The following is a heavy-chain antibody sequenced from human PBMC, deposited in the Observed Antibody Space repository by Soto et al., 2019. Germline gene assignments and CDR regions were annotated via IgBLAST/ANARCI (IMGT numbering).Heavy chain of an antibody. V-gene: IGHV3-30*03. J-gene: IGHJ6*02. CDR3: ARVIRADSTSSNFYYYSGLDV. D-gene: IGHD6-6*01. CDR2: ISNNGINK. CDR1: GFTSSTYG. Sequence: GGSLRLSCAASGFTSSTYGMHWVRQAPGKGLEWLAVISNNGINKYYADSVKGRFTISRDNSKDTLFLQMNSLRGEDTAIYYCARVIRADSTSSNFYYYSGLDVWGQGTTVTVSS.